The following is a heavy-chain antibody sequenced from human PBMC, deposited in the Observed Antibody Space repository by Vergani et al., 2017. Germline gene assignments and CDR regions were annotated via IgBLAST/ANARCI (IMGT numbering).Heavy chain of an antibody. CDR2: ISYDGSNK. Sequence: QVQLVESGGGVVQPGRSLSLSCAASGFTFSSYAMHWVRQAPGKGLEWVAVISYDGSNKYYADSVKGRFTISRDNSNNTLYLQMNSLRAEDTAVYYCAREDYGYFDYWGQGTLVTVSS. V-gene: IGHV3-30*04. D-gene: IGHD3-16*01. J-gene: IGHJ4*02. CDR3: AREDYGYFDY. CDR1: GFTFSSYA.